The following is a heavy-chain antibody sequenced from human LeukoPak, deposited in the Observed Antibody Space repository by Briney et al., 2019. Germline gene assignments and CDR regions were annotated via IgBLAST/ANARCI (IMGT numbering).Heavy chain of an antibody. D-gene: IGHD6-25*01. CDR1: GGSVSSTNW. V-gene: IGHV4-4*02. CDR2: VHLDGRT. J-gene: IGHJ4*02. CDR3: AREGGFYRPLDY. Sequence: ASETLSRTCGVSGGSVSSTNWWTWIRQPPGKGLEWIGEVHLDGRTNFNPSLKSRLTMSVDLSENHVSLKLTSVTAADTAVYYCAREGGFYRPLDYSGQGTLVTVSS.